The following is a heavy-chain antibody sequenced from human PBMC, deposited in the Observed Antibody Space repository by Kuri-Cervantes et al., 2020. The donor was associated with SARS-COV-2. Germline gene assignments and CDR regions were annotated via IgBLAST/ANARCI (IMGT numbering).Heavy chain of an antibody. D-gene: IGHD1-26*01. J-gene: IGHJ5*02. CDR2: INSDGSST. CDR1: GFTFSSYW. CDR3: ASERWELSWFDP. Sequence: GESLKISCAAPGFTFSSYWMSWVRQAPGKGLVWVSRINSDGSSTSYADSVKGRFTISRDNAKNTLYLQMNSLRAEDTAVYYCASERWELSWFDPWGQGTLVTVSS. V-gene: IGHV3-74*01.